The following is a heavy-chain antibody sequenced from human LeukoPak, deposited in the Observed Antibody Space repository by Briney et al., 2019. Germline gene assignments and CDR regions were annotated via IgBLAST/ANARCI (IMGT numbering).Heavy chain of an antibody. D-gene: IGHD3-22*01. CDR2: FSHRGGS. Sequence: SETLSLTCTVSGYSLSSGFFCDWIRQSPGKGLEWIGSFSHRGGSYHNPSLKSRVTISVDTPKNQFSLKLLSVTVADTAVYYCARAQDFSDSSGPNYLDFWGQGILVTVSS. J-gene: IGHJ4*02. CDR1: GYSLSSGFF. CDR3: ARAQDFSDSSGPNYLDF. V-gene: IGHV4-38-2*02.